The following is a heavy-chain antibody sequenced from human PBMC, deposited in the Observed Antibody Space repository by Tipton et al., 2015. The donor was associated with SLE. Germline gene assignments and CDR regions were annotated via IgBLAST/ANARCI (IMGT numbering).Heavy chain of an antibody. J-gene: IGHJ5*02. CDR3: ASGLRILRISISIDH. V-gene: IGHV4-39*07. Sequence: LRLSCTVSGDSITGGGYFWTWIRQPPGKELEWIGGLHPGGSSNYNPSLKSRVSISLDTSQNQFSLKVNSVSAADTAIYYCASGLRILRISISIDHWGQGPLVPVSS. CDR2: LHPGGSS. D-gene: IGHD5-18*01. CDR1: GDSITGGGYF.